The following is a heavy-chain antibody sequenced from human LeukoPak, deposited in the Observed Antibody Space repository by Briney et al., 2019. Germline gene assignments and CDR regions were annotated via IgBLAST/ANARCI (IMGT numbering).Heavy chain of an antibody. CDR2: ISGSGGST. Sequence: PGGSLRLSCAASGFTFSSYAMSWVRQAPGKGLEWVSAISGSGGSTYYADSVKGRFTISRDNAKNSLYLQMNSLRAEDTAMYYCARGDGMDVWGQGTTVTVSS. CDR3: ARGDGMDV. J-gene: IGHJ6*02. V-gene: IGHV3-23*01. CDR1: GFTFSSYA.